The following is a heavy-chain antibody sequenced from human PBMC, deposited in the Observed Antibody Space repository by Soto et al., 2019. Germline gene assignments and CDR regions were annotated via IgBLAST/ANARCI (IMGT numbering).Heavy chain of an antibody. V-gene: IGHV4-39*01. Sequence: SETLSLTXTVSGGSISSSSYYWGWIRQPPGKGLEWIGSIYYSGSTYYNPSLKSRVTISVDTSKNQFSLKLSSVTAADTAVYYCARKRVAVAGTVYYYYGMDVWGQGTTVTVSS. CDR3: ARKRVAVAGTVYYYYGMDV. D-gene: IGHD6-19*01. CDR2: IYYSGST. CDR1: GGSISSSSYY. J-gene: IGHJ6*02.